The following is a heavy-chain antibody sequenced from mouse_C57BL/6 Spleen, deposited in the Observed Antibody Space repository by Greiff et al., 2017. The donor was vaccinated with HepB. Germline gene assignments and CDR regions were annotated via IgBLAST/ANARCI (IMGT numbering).Heavy chain of an antibody. CDR1: GYSITSGYY. CDR2: ISYDGSN. J-gene: IGHJ4*01. V-gene: IGHV3-6*01. Sequence: EVQLQQSGPGLVKPSQSLSLTCSVTGYSITSGYYWNWIRQFPGNKLEWMGYISYDGSNNYNPSLKNRISLTRDTSKNQFFLKLNSVTTEDTATYYGARGYYDPYYAMDYWGQGTSVTVSS. D-gene: IGHD2-4*01. CDR3: ARGYYDPYYAMDY.